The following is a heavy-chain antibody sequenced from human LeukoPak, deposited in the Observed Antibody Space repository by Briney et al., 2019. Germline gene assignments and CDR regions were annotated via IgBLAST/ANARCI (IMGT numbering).Heavy chain of an antibody. Sequence: SETLSLTCTVSGGSISRCYWSWIRQPAGKGLEWIGRIYTSGSTNYNPSLKSRVTMSVDTSKNQFSLKLSSVTAADTAVYYCARRRDGYNWYYFDYWGQGILVTVSS. J-gene: IGHJ4*02. CDR3: ARRRDGYNWYYFDY. CDR2: IYTSGST. CDR1: GGSISRCY. D-gene: IGHD5-24*01. V-gene: IGHV4-4*07.